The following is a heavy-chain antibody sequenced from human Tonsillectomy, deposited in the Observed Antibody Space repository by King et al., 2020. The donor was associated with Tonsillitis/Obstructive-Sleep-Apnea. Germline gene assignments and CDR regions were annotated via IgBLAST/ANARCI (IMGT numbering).Heavy chain of an antibody. J-gene: IGHJ3*02. Sequence: VQLQESGPGLVKPSETLSPTCTVSGGSISSYYWSWIRQPPGKGLEWIGYIYYSGSTNYNPSLKSRVTISVDTSKNQFSLKLSSVTAADTAVYYCAREVRPYDSSGYYFVTGAFDIWGQGTMVTVSS. CDR2: IYYSGST. CDR3: AREVRPYDSSGYYFVTGAFDI. V-gene: IGHV4-59*01. D-gene: IGHD3-22*01. CDR1: GGSISSYY.